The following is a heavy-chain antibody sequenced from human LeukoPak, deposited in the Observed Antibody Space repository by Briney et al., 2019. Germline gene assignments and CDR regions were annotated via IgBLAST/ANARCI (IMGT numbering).Heavy chain of an antibody. V-gene: IGHV4-34*01. D-gene: IGHD1-1*01. CDR3: ARGYILADDY. J-gene: IGHJ4*02. CDR1: GGSFSGYY. CDR2: INHSGST. Sequence: KPSETLSLTCAVYGGSFSGYYWSWIRQPPGKGLEWIGEINHSGSTNYNPSLKSRVTISVDTSKNQFSLKLSSVTAADTAVYYCARGYILADDYRGQGTLVTVSS.